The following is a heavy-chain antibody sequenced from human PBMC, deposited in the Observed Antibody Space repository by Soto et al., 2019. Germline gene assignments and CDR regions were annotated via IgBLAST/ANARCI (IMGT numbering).Heavy chain of an antibody. Sequence: GGSLRLSCAASGFTFSSYAMSWVRQAPGKGLEWVSAISGSGGSTYYADSVKGRFTISRDNSKNTLYLQMNSLRAEDTAVYYCAKDGVTIFGVVSRGYYYYGMDVWGQGTTVTVSS. V-gene: IGHV3-23*01. D-gene: IGHD3-3*01. CDR1: GFTFSSYA. J-gene: IGHJ6*02. CDR3: AKDGVTIFGVVSRGYYYYGMDV. CDR2: ISGSGGST.